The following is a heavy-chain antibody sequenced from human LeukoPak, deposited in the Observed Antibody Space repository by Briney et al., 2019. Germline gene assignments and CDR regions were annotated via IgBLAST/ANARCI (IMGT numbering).Heavy chain of an antibody. CDR3: AREGKLEWLSAPRAFDI. CDR2: IRYDGSNK. J-gene: IGHJ3*02. Sequence: GGSLRLSCAASGFTFSSYGMHWVRQAPGKGLERVAFIRYDGSNKYYADSVKGRFTISRDNSKNTLYLQMNSLRAEDTAVYYCAREGKLEWLSAPRAFDIWGQGTMVTVSS. CDR1: GFTFSSYG. V-gene: IGHV3-30*02. D-gene: IGHD3-3*01.